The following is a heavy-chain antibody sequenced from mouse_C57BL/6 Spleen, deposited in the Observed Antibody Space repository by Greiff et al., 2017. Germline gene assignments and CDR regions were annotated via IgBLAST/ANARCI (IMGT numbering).Heavy chain of an antibody. CDR2: INPNNGGT. CDR3: AGFGRLPGAY. V-gene: IGHV1-18*01. J-gene: IGHJ3*01. D-gene: IGHD2-4*01. Sequence: EVQLQQSGPELVKPGASVKIPCKASGYTFTDYKMDWVKQSHGKSLEWIGDINPNNGGTIYNQKFKGKATLTVAKSSSTAYMELRSLTSEDTAVYYCAGFGRLPGAYWGQGTLVTVSA. CDR1: GYTFTDYK.